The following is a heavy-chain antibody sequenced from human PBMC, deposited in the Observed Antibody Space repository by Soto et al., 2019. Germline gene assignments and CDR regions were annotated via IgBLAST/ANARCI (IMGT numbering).Heavy chain of an antibody. Sequence: GGSLRLSCAASGFTFSSYAMSWVRQAPGKGLEWVSAISGSGGSTYYADSVKGRFTISRDNSKNTLYLQMNSLRAGDTAVYYCAKDASGFLEWLSPPFDYWGQGTLVTVSS. CDR1: GFTFSSYA. V-gene: IGHV3-23*01. CDR3: AKDASGFLEWLSPPFDY. CDR2: ISGSGGST. J-gene: IGHJ4*02. D-gene: IGHD3-3*01.